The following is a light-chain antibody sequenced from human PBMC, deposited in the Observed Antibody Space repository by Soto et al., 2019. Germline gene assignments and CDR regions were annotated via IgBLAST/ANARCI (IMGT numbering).Light chain of an antibody. V-gene: IGKV3-20*01. CDR2: GAS. J-gene: IGKJ1*01. Sequence: EIVLTQSPGTLSLSPGERATLSCRASQSVSSSYLAWYQQKPGQAPRLLIYGASSRATGIPDRFSGSGSGTDFTLTISRVEPEDFAVYYCQQDCSSLWTFGQGTKVEIK. CDR3: QQDCSSLWT. CDR1: QSVSSSY.